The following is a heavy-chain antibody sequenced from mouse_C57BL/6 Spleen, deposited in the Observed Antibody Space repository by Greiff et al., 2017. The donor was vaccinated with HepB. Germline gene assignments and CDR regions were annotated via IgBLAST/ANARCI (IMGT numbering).Heavy chain of an antibody. V-gene: IGHV1-52*01. CDR3: ARGGYYGSSYRRTWFAY. J-gene: IGHJ3*01. D-gene: IGHD1-1*01. Sequence: QVQLQQPGAELVRPGSSVKLSCKASGYTFTSYWMHRVKQRPIQGLEWIGNIDPSDSETHYNQKFKDKATLTVDKSSSTAYMQLSSLTSEDSAVYYCARGGYYGSSYRRTWFAYWGQGTLVTVSA. CDR2: IDPSDSET. CDR1: GYTFTSYW.